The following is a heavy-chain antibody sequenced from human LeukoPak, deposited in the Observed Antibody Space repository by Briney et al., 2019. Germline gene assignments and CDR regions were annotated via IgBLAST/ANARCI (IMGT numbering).Heavy chain of an antibody. V-gene: IGHV1-8*03. CDR3: ARDRYYYDSSGYYYHDAFDI. CDR2: MNPNSGNT. CDR1: GYTFTSYD. D-gene: IGHD3-22*01. Sequence: ASVKVSCKASGYTFTSYDINWVRQATGQGLEWMGWMNPNSGNTGYAQKFQGRVTITRNTSISTAYMELSSLRSEDTAVYYCARDRYYYDSSGYYYHDAFDIWGQGTMVTVSS. J-gene: IGHJ3*02.